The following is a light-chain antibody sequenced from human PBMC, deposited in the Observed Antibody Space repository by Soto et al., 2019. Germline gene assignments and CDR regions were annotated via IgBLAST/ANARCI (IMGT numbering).Light chain of an antibody. CDR1: QSVIIK. CDR3: QQYNKWPPIT. Sequence: EIVLTQSPGTLSLSPGERATLSCRASQSVIIKLAWYQQKPGQAPRLLIYDTSTRATGIPARFSGSGSGTEFTLTISSLQSEDFAVYYCQQYNKWPPITFGQGTRLEI. J-gene: IGKJ5*01. CDR2: DTS. V-gene: IGKV3-15*01.